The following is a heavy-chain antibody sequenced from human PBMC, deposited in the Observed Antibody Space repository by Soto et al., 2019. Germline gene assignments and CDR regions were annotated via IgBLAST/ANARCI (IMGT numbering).Heavy chain of an antibody. D-gene: IGHD6-19*01. CDR2: IYYSGTT. CDR1: GGSINTYY. Sequence: SETLSLTCTVSGGSINTYYWIWIRQPPGKGLEWVGYIYYSGTTYYNPSLKSRISISIDKSKNQFSLKLSSVTAADTAVYYCARVFSGGGDYYYYGMDLWGQGSTVTVSS. CDR3: ARVFSGGGDYYYYGMDL. V-gene: IGHV4-59*01. J-gene: IGHJ6*02.